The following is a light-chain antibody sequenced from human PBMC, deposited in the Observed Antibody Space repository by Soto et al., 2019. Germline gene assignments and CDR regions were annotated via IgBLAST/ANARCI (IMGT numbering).Light chain of an antibody. Sequence: EIVLTQSPGTLSLSPGERPTLSCRASQSVSSSYLAWYQHKPGQAPRLLIYGASSRATGIPDRFSGSGSGTDFTLTINRLEPEDFAVYYCQQYGSSPTFGQGTRLEIK. J-gene: IGKJ5*01. V-gene: IGKV3-20*01. CDR2: GAS. CDR3: QQYGSSPT. CDR1: QSVSSSY.